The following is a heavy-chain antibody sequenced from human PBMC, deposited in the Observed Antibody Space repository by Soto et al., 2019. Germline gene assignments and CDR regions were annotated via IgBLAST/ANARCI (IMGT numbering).Heavy chain of an antibody. V-gene: IGHV3-30*18. CDR3: AKDCSYGMDV. CDR2: ISYDGSNK. J-gene: IGHJ6*02. CDR1: GFTFSSYG. D-gene: IGHD3-10*02. Sequence: GGSLRLSCAASGFTFSSYGMHWVRQAPGKGLEWVAVISYDGSNKYYADSVKGRFTISRDNSKNTLYLQMNSLRAEDAAVYYCAKDCSYGMDVWGQGTTVTVSS.